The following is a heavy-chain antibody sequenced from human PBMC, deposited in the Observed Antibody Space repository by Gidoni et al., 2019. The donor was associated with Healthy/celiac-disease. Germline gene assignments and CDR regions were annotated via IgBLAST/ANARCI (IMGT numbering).Heavy chain of an antibody. V-gene: IGHV3-21*01. CDR1: GFTLSSYS. J-gene: IGHJ4*02. Sequence: EVQLVESGGGLVKPGGSLRLSCAASGFTLSSYSMTWVRQAPGKGLEWFSSISSSSSYIYYADSVKGRFTIPRDNAKNALYLQRNSLRAEDTAVYYCASAQGKDFDYWGQGTLVTVSS. D-gene: IGHD3-10*01. CDR2: ISSSSSYI. CDR3: ASAQGKDFDY.